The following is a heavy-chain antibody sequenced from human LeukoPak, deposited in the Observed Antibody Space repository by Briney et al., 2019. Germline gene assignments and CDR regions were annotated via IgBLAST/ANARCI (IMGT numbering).Heavy chain of an antibody. CDR2: ISSSSDYT. CDR1: GFRFSDYY. Sequence: GGSLRLSCAASGFRFSDYYMTWIRQAPGKGLDWVSYISSSSDYTNYADSVKGRFTISRDNAKNSLYLEIYSLRAEDTAVYYCARHVYTNYPVFDYWGQGTLVTVSS. D-gene: IGHD4-11*01. V-gene: IGHV3-11*03. J-gene: IGHJ4*02. CDR3: ARHVYTNYPVFDY.